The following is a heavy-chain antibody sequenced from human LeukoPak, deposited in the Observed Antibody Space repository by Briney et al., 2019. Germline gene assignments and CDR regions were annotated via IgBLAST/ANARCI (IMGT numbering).Heavy chain of an antibody. Sequence: TGGSLRLSCAASGFTFSSYGMSWVRQAPGKGLEWVSAISGSGGSTYYADSVKGRFTISRDNSKNTLYLQMNSLRAEDTAVYYCARGFHRYSYDSGAYSVYWGQGTLVTVSS. CDR1: GFTFSSYG. V-gene: IGHV3-23*01. D-gene: IGHD3-22*01. J-gene: IGHJ4*02. CDR2: ISGSGGST. CDR3: ARGFHRYSYDSGAYSVY.